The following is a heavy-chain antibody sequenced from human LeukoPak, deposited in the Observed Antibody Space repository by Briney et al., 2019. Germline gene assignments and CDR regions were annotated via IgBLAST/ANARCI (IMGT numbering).Heavy chain of an antibody. CDR3: VRDWGYDSSGYWQKYFDT. CDR1: GFTISSYG. CDR2: IRYDGSNK. V-gene: IGHV3-30*02. J-gene: IGHJ4*02. D-gene: IGHD3-22*01. Sequence: GGSLRLSCAASGFTISSYGMHWVRQAPGKGLEWVAFIRYDGSNKYYADSVKGRFTISRDNAKNTVFLQMNSLRAEDTAVYYCVRDWGYDSSGYWQKYFDTWGQGTLVTVSS.